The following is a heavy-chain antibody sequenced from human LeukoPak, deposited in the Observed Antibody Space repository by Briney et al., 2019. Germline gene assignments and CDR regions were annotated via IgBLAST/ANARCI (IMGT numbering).Heavy chain of an antibody. Sequence: PGGSLRLSCVASTFSFSRYPMGWVRQAPGKGLEWVSGISAGGDGTYYADPVKGRFTISRDDSKNTLYLQMNSLRAEDTAQYFCAKSLLTTATGTGRAFDIWGQGTMVTVSS. CDR1: TFSFSRYP. D-gene: IGHD1-1*01. CDR2: ISAGGDGT. CDR3: AKSLLTTATGTGRAFDI. V-gene: IGHV3-23*01. J-gene: IGHJ3*02.